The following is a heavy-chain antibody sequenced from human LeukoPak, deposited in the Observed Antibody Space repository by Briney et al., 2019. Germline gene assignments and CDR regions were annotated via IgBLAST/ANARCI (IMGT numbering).Heavy chain of an antibody. J-gene: IGHJ4*02. Sequence: ETLSLTCTVSGGSISSSSYYWGWIRQPPGKGLEWIGSIYYSGSTYYNPSLKSRVTISVDTSKNQFSLKLSSVTAADTAVYYCARHRTTVTYYFDYWGQGTLVTVSS. V-gene: IGHV4-39*07. CDR1: GGSISSSSYY. D-gene: IGHD4-17*01. CDR3: ARHRTTVTYYFDY. CDR2: IYYSGST.